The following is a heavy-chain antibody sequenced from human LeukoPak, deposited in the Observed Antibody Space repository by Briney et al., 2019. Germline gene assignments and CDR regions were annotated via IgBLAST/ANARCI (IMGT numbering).Heavy chain of an antibody. V-gene: IGHV3-20*01. CDR1: GFSFGSYG. D-gene: IGHD1-26*01. CDR3: ARVSGGSYYGDFDY. CDR2: INWNGAST. J-gene: IGHJ4*02. Sequence: GGSLRLSCAVSGFSFGSYGMSWVRQAPGKGLEWVSGINWNGASTGYGDSVKGRFTISRDNAKNSLYLQMNSLRADDTALYLCARVSGGSYYGDFDYWGQGTLVTVSS.